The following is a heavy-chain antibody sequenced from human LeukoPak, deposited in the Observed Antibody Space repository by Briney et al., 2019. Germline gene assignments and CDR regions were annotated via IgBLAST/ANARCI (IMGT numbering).Heavy chain of an antibody. V-gene: IGHV4-39*01. D-gene: IGHD3-22*01. Sequence: PSETLSLTCTVSGDSTSSDRYYGGWVRQPPGKGLEWIGNIYYSGSTYYNPSLKSRVTISVDTSKKQFSLKMSSVTAADTAVYYCARPSNHYDTSGYRGFDPWGQGTLVTISS. CDR2: IYYSGST. CDR1: GDSTSSDRYY. CDR3: ARPSNHYDTSGYRGFDP. J-gene: IGHJ5*02.